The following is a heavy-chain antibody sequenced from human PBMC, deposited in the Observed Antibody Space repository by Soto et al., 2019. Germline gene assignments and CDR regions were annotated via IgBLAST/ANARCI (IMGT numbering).Heavy chain of an antibody. V-gene: IGHV4-30-4*01. CDR1: GGSISSGDYY. Sequence: QVQLQESGPGLVKPSQTLSLTCTVSGGSISSGDYYWSWIRQPPGKGLEWIGYIYYSGSTYYNPSLKSRVTISVDTSKNQFSLKLSSVTAADTAVYYCARDPLGSWFGETFHGMDVWGQGTTVTVSS. D-gene: IGHD3-10*01. J-gene: IGHJ6*02. CDR2: IYYSGST. CDR3: ARDPLGSWFGETFHGMDV.